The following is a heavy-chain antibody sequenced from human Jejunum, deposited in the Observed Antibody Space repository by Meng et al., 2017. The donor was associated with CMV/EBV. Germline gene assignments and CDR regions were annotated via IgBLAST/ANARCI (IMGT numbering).Heavy chain of an antibody. CDR3: AKDRLSGNYDSRGHYGGFDY. D-gene: IGHD3-22*01. CDR1: LSSYA. CDR2: ITGSGGST. Sequence: LSSYAMSWVRQAPGRGLECVSVITGSGGSTYYADSVQGRFTMSRDNSNNRLYLQMNGLRAEDTAVYYCAKDRLSGNYDSRGHYGGFDYWGQGTLVTVSS. V-gene: IGHV3-23*01. J-gene: IGHJ4*02.